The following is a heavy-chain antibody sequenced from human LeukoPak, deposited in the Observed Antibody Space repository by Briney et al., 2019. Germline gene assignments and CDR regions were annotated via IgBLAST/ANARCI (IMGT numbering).Heavy chain of an antibody. CDR1: GGSISSSSYY. V-gene: IGHV4-39*01. CDR3: ARHRRDFWSGYRHFDY. D-gene: IGHD3-3*01. J-gene: IGHJ4*02. Sequence: SETLSLTCTVSGGSISSSSYYWGWIRQPPGKGLEWIGSIYYSGSTYYNPSLKSRVTISVDTSKNQFSLKLSSVTAADTAVYYCARHRRDFWSGYRHFDYWGQGTLVTVSS. CDR2: IYYSGST.